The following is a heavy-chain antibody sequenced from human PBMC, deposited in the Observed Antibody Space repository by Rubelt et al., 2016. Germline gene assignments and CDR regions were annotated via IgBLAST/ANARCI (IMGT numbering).Heavy chain of an antibody. Sequence: NWVRQAPGKGLEWVAYISGTGNVIYYADSVKGRFTIFRDTAKNSLYLQMNSLRAEDTAVYYCARVHYYDSSGYPDAFDIWGQGTMVTVSS. CDR2: ISGTGNVI. V-gene: IGHV3-48*01. D-gene: IGHD3-22*01. J-gene: IGHJ3*02. CDR3: ARVHYYDSSGYPDAFDI.